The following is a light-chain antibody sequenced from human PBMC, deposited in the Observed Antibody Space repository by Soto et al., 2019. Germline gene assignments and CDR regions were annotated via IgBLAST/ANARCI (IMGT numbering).Light chain of an antibody. CDR1: LRVFSH. CDR2: GAC. CDR3: QQYNNWPET. Sequence: LMTLSPATLSVSPGERATLSCRASLRVFSHLVWCQPTPDSAPRRPIYGACTSATATPSLPRGSGSGTEFTVTIISLQTEDVALCYCQQYNNWPETFGQGTKVDIK. V-gene: IGKV3-15*01. J-gene: IGKJ1*01.